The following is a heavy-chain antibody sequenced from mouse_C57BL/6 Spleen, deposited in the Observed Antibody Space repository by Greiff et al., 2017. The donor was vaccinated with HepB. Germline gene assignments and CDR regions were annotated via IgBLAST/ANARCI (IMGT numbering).Heavy chain of an antibody. D-gene: IGHD1-1*01. J-gene: IGHJ4*01. V-gene: IGHV5-9-1*02. CDR2: ISSGGDYI. CDR3: TRDYGSPFAMDY. Sequence: EVKLMESGEGLVKPGGSLKLSCAASGFTFSSYAMSWVRQTPEKRLEWVAYISSGGDYIYYADTVKGRFTISRDNARNTLYLQMSSLKSEDTAMYYCTRDYGSPFAMDYWGQGTSVTVSS. CDR1: GFTFSSYA.